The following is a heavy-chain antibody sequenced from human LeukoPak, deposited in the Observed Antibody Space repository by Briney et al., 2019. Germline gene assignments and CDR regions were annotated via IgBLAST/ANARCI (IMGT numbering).Heavy chain of an antibody. J-gene: IGHJ4*02. CDR2: IYPGDSDS. CDR3: ARLRYSSSATAFDY. Sequence: GESLKISCKGSGYIFINYWIGWVRQMPGKGLEWMGIIYPGDSDSRYSPSFQGQVTISADKSNSTVYLQWSSLKASDTAMYYCARLRYSSSATAFDYWGQGTLVTVSS. CDR1: GYIFINYW. D-gene: IGHD6-6*01. V-gene: IGHV5-51*01.